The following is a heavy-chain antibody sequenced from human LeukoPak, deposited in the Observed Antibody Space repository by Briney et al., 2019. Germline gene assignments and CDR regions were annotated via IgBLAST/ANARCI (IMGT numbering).Heavy chain of an antibody. CDR1: GGSISSSSYY. D-gene: IGHD2-21*02. J-gene: IGHJ4*02. V-gene: IGHV4-39*07. CDR3: ARAYCGGDCSYFDY. CDR2: INHSGST. Sequence: SETLSLTCTVSGGSISSSSYYWSWIRQPPGKGLEWIGEINHSGSTNYNPSLKSRVTISVDTSKNQFSLKLSSVTAADTAVYYCARAYCGGDCSYFDYWGQGTLVTVSS.